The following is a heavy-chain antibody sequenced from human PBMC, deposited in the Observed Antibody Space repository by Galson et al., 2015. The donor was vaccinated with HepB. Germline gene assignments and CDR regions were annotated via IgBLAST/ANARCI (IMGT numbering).Heavy chain of an antibody. CDR2: IYYSGTT. D-gene: IGHD4-17*01. CDR1: VGSISIGTYY. CDR3: ALRGDGEESNDAFHN. V-gene: IGHV4-31*03. Sequence: SRSLTSTVSVGSISIGTYYWSWLRQPAVSGLEWIGSIYYSGTTYYTYCTPSRKRRVSLSVDTTKNQFSLKLSSVTAADTAMYYCALRGDGEESNDAFHNWGQGTMVTVSS. J-gene: IGHJ3*02.